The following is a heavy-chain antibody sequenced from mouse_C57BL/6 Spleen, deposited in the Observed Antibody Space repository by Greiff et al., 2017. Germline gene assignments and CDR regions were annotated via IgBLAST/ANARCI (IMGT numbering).Heavy chain of an antibody. Sequence: QVQLQQPGAELVKPGASVKLSCKASGYTFTSYWMHWVKQRPGQGLEWIGMIHPNSGSTNYNEKFKSKATLTVDKSSSTAYMQLSSLTSEDSAVYYSVRWGYGSSYGYFDVWGTGTMVTVSA. J-gene: IGHJ1*03. CDR3: VRWGYGSSYGYFDV. D-gene: IGHD1-1*01. CDR2: IHPNSGST. V-gene: IGHV1-64*01. CDR1: GYTFTSYW.